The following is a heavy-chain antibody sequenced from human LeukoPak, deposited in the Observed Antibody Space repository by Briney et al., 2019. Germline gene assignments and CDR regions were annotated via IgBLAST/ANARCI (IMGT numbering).Heavy chain of an antibody. CDR1: GFTFTSSA. CDR3: AKVFGGIAAAGVDY. Sequence: ASVKVSCKASGFTFTSSAMQWVRQARGQRLEWIGWIVVGSGNTNYAQKSQERVTITRDMSTSTAYMELSSLRSEDTAVYYCAKVFGGIAAAGVDYWGQGTLVTVSS. D-gene: IGHD6-13*01. J-gene: IGHJ4*02. CDR2: IVVGSGNT. V-gene: IGHV1-58*02.